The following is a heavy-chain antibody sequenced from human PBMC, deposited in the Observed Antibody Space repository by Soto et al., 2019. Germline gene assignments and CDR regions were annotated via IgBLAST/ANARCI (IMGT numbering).Heavy chain of an antibody. CDR1: GYTFTSYG. CDR2: ISGYNGNT. Sequence: ASVKVSCKASGYTFTSYGISWFRQAPGQGLEWMGWISGYNGNTNYAQKLQGRVTMTTDTSTSTAYMELRSLRSDDTAVYYCARDRVVRGVIIWFDPWGQGTLVTVS. V-gene: IGHV1-18*01. CDR3: ARDRVVRGVIIWFDP. D-gene: IGHD3-10*01. J-gene: IGHJ5*02.